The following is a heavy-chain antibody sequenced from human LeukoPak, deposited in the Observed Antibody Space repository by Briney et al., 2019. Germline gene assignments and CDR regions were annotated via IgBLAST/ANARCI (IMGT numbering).Heavy chain of an antibody. Sequence: GGSLRLSCAASGFTFDDYAMHWVRQAPGKGLEWVSLISGDGGGTYYADSVKGRFTISRDNSKNSLYLQMSSLRAEDTAFYYCAKSVSPGGGYGYFDYWGQGTLVTVSS. J-gene: IGHJ4*02. CDR2: ISGDGGGT. CDR3: AKSVSPGGGYGYFDY. CDR1: GFTFDDYA. D-gene: IGHD5-12*01. V-gene: IGHV3-43*02.